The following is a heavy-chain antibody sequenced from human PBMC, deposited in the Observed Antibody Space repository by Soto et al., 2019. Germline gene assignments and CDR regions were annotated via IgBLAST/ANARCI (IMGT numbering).Heavy chain of an antibody. D-gene: IGHD3-9*01. Sequence: PSETLSLTCTVSGGSVSSSYWSWIRQPPGKGLEWIGHISDSGSTNYNPSLKSRVTISVDTSKSQFSLKLSSVTAADTAVYYCARLRYYEISTGTQLNWFDPWGQGTLVTVSS. CDR1: GGSVSSSY. J-gene: IGHJ5*02. CDR3: ARLRYYEISTGTQLNWFDP. V-gene: IGHV4-59*08. CDR2: ISDSGST.